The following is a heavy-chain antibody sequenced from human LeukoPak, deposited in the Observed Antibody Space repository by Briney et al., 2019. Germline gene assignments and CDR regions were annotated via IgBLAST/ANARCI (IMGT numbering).Heavy chain of an antibody. CDR3: ARQISRYCTGGSCYSGWELYFDS. V-gene: IGHV3-48*03. CDR1: GFTFSSYE. D-gene: IGHD2-15*01. J-gene: IGHJ4*02. Sequence: GGSLRLSCAASGFTFSSYEMNWVRQAPGKGLEWVSYISGSGGSTDYADSVEGRFTISRDNAKNSLYLQMNSLRAEDTAVYHCARQISRYCTGGSCYSGWELYFDSWGQGTPVTVSS. CDR2: ISGSGGST.